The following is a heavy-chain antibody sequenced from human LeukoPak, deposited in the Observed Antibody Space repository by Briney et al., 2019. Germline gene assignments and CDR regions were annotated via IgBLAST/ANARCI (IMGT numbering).Heavy chain of an antibody. Sequence: GGSLRLSCAASGFTVSSNYMSWVRQAPGKGLEWVSTTSSGGGTYYVDSVKGRFTVSRDNSKNTLYIQMNSLRAEDTAVYYCARGGYYYLDVWGKGTTVTVSS. J-gene: IGHJ6*03. V-gene: IGHV3-66*01. CDR1: GFTVSSNY. CDR3: ARGGYYYLDV. CDR2: TSSGGGT.